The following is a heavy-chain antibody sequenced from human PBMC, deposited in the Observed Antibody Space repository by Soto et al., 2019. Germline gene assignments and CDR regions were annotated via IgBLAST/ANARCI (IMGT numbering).Heavy chain of an antibody. CDR2: IYSSGST. CDR1: GGSISSYY. CDR3: ARGGSSWLEYFQH. D-gene: IGHD6-13*01. V-gene: IGHV4-59*01. Sequence: SETLSLTCTVSGGSISSYYWSWIRQPAGKGLEWIGYIYSSGSTNYNPSLKSRITISVDTSKNQFSLKLSSVTAADTAVYYCARGGSSWLEYFQHWGQGTLVTVSS. J-gene: IGHJ1*01.